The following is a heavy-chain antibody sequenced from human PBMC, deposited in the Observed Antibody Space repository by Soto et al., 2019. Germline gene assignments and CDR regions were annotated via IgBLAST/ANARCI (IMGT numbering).Heavy chain of an antibody. D-gene: IGHD6-19*01. J-gene: IGHJ4*02. Sequence: SETLSLTCTVSGGSINNFYWSWIRQPPGKGLEWIGYIYYSGTTNYNPSPKSRVTRSVDTSRNQLSLKMNSVTAAAAAVYYCARGGWSLDSWGQGTLVTVS. CDR1: GGSINNFY. CDR2: IYYSGTT. V-gene: IGHV4-59*12. CDR3: ARGGWSLDS.